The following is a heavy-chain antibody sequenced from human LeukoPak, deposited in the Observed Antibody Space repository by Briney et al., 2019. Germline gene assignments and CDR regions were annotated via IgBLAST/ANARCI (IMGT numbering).Heavy chain of an antibody. Sequence: GASVKVSCKAAGYTFTSYGISWVRQAPGQGLEWMGWISAYNGDTNYAQKLQGRVTMTTATSTSTAYMELRSLRSDDTAVYYCARVTTPSTIVVVVAAAHDDAFDIWGQGTMVTVSS. CDR2: ISAYNGDT. D-gene: IGHD2-15*01. CDR1: GYTFTSYG. CDR3: ARVTTPSTIVVVVAAAHDDAFDI. J-gene: IGHJ3*02. V-gene: IGHV1-18*01.